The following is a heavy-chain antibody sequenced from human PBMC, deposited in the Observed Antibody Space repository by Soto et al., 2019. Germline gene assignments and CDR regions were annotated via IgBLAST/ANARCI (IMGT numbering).Heavy chain of an antibody. D-gene: IGHD5-12*01. CDR3: ATFLLEVATIPY. Sequence: PSETLSLTCNVSGDSVSSGDYYWTWIRQAPGRGLEWMGHIYYTGTTKYNPSFKGRLTISADTSKAQFSLRLTSVTAADTAVYYCATFLLEVATIPYWGQGSLVTVSS. J-gene: IGHJ4*02. CDR1: GDSVSSGDYY. CDR2: IYYTGTT. V-gene: IGHV4-61*08.